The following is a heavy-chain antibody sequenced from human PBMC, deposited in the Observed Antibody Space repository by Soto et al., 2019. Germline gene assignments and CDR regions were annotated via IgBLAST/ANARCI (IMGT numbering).Heavy chain of an antibody. V-gene: IGHV3-23*01. D-gene: IGHD2-21*02. CDR1: GFSFTNFA. Sequence: GGSLRLSCAASGFSFTNFAMSWVRQAPGKGLEWVAGIGASGDITRYADSVKGRLSISRDNSKNTLYLQLNSLRFEDTAVYYCAKDDFTDRGDDYFDYWGPGTLVTVSS. CDR2: IGASGDIT. J-gene: IGHJ4*02. CDR3: AKDDFTDRGDDYFDY.